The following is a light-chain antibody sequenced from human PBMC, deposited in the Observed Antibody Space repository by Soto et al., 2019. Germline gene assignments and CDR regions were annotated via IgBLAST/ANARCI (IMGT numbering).Light chain of an antibody. CDR2: EVS. CDR1: SSAINGYNY. Sequence: QSVLTQPASVSGSPGQSITISCTGTSSAINGYNYVSWYQQHPGKAPKVMIYEVSNRPSGVSNRFSGSKSGNTASLTISGLQAEDEADYYCSSYRSSSTAYVFGTGTKVTVL. V-gene: IGLV2-14*01. CDR3: SSYRSSSTAYV. J-gene: IGLJ1*01.